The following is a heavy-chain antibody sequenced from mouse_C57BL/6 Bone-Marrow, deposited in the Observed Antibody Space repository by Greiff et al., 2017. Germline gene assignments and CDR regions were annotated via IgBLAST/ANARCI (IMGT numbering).Heavy chain of an antibody. CDR2: ISSGGSYT. D-gene: IGHD4-1*01. V-gene: IGHV5-6*01. CDR1: GFTFSSYG. CDR3: ARHGGATGTYYCDY. Sequence: EVQLVESGGDLVKPGGSLKLSCAASGFTFSSYGMSWVRQTPDKRLEWVATISSGGSYTYYPDSVKGRFTISRDNAKNTLYLQMSSMKSEDTAMDYCARHGGATGTYYCDYWGQGTTLTVSS. J-gene: IGHJ2*01.